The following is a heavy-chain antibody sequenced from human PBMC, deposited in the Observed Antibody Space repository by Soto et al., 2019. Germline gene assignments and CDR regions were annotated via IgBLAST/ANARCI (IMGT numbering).Heavy chain of an antibody. Sequence: QVQLQQWGAGLLKPSETLSLTCAVYGGSFSGYFWSWIRQPPGKCLAWIGEIYPGGSTNYNPSPKRRATMPVHTSKTQSSLKLSSVTAADTAVYYCARQAGGYWGQGILVTVSS. J-gene: IGHJ4*02. V-gene: IGHV4-34*01. CDR1: GGSFSGYF. CDR3: ARQAGGY. D-gene: IGHD3-10*01. CDR2: IYPGGST.